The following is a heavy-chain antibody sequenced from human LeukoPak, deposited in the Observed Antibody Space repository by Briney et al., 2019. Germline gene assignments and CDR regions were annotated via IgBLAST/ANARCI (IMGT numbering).Heavy chain of an antibody. D-gene: IGHD3-10*01. CDR2: INPNSGVT. CDR3: ATVIGPTGTMIRGVRDYGMDV. CDR1: GYTFTVYY. V-gene: IGHV1-2*02. J-gene: IGHJ6*02. Sequence: WASVKVSCKASGYTFTVYYMHWVRQAPGQGLEWMGWINPNSGVTNYAQKFQGRVSMTRDTSINTAYMELSRLRSDDTAVYYCATVIGPTGTMIRGVRDYGMDVWGQGTTVTVSS.